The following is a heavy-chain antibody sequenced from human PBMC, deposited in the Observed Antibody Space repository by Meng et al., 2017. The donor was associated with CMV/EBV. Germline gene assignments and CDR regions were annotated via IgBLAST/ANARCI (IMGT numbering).Heavy chain of an antibody. CDR2: IYPGDSDT. J-gene: IGHJ1*01. Sequence: KVSCKGSGDSFTSYWIGWVRLRPGKGLEWRGMIYPGDSDTRYSPSFQGQVTISADKSISTAYLQWSSLKASDTAMYYCARQWTDSSGYYGYWGQGTLVTVSS. D-gene: IGHD3-22*01. CDR3: ARQWTDSSGYYGY. V-gene: IGHV5-51*01. CDR1: GDSFTSYW.